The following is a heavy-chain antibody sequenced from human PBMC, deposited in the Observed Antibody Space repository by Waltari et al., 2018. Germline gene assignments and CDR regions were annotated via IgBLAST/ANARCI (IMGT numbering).Heavy chain of an antibody. CDR2: ISGSGGST. J-gene: IGHJ3*02. CDR3: ATSPRYVGYAFDI. D-gene: IGHD3-10*01. V-gene: IGHV3-23*01. CDR1: GFTFSSYA. Sequence: EVQLLESGGGLVQPGGSLRLSCAASGFTFSSYAMSWVRQAPGKGLEWVSAISGSGGSTYYADSVKGRFTISRDNSKNTLYLQMNSLRAEDTAVYYCATSPRYVGYAFDIWGQGTMVTVSS.